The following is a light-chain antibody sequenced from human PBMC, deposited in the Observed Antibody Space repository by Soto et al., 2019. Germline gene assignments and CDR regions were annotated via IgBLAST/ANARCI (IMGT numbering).Light chain of an antibody. Sequence: ENVLTQSPGTLSLSPGERATLSCRASQSVGRNYIAWFQQKPGQAPRLLMHTASVRATGIPDRFSGSGSGTDFTLTISRLETEDFAVFYCQQYAASPLNFGGGTKVEI. V-gene: IGKV3-20*01. CDR1: QSVGRNY. CDR2: TAS. CDR3: QQYAASPLN. J-gene: IGKJ4*01.